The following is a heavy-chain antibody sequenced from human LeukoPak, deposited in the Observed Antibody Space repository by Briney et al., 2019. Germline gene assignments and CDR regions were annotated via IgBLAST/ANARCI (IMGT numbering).Heavy chain of an antibody. CDR3: ARQIASAGTAGFDF. V-gene: IGHV4-4*07. J-gene: IGHJ4*02. Sequence: PSETLSLTCTVSGGSISSYYWSWIRQPAGKGLEWTGRIYSTGSTNYNPSLKSRVTMSVDTSKNQFSLRLRSVTAADTAVYYCARQIASAGTAGFDFWGQGALATVSS. D-gene: IGHD6-13*01. CDR2: IYSTGST. CDR1: GGSISSYY.